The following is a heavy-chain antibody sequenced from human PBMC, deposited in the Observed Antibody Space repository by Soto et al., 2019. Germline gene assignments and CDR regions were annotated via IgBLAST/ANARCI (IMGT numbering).Heavy chain of an antibody. Sequence: QVQLQESGPGLLKPLQTLSLTCTVSGDSISSDDYYWSWIRQPPGKGLEWIGYIYYTGRTNYSPSLESRLTISIDRPKNQFALTLSSVSAADTAVYYCAKDPIVVVPPRLFDYWGQGTLVTVSS. CDR3: AKDPIVVVPPRLFDY. CDR1: GDSISSDDYY. J-gene: IGHJ4*02. V-gene: IGHV4-30-4*01. D-gene: IGHD3-22*01. CDR2: IYYTGRT.